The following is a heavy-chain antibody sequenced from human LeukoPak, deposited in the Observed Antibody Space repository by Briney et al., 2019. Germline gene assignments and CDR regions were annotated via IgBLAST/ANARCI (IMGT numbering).Heavy chain of an antibody. CDR2: INPNSGGT. Sequence: ASVKVSCKASGYTFTGYYMHWVRQAPGQGLEWMGWINPNSGGTNYAQKFQGRVTMTRDTSISTAYMELSRLRSDDTAVYYCAISDPITHNHVPCSRSTESLKDDWGQGTLVTVSS. CDR1: GYTFTGYY. CDR3: AISDPITHNHVPCSRSTESLKDD. D-gene: IGHD6-6*01. J-gene: IGHJ4*02. V-gene: IGHV1-2*02.